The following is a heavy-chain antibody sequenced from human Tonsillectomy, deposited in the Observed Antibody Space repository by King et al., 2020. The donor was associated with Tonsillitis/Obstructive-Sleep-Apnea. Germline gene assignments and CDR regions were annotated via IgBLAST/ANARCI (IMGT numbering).Heavy chain of an antibody. V-gene: IGHV3-66*01. Sequence: VQLQESGGGLVQPGGSLRLSCAASGFTVSNNYMSWVRQAPGKGLEWVSVIYSGGSTYYADSVKGRFTISRDNSKTTLYLQMNSLRAEDTAVYYCARDGYCSSTSCYDIGYWGQGTLVTVSS. J-gene: IGHJ4*02. CDR3: ARDGYCSSTSCYDIGY. D-gene: IGHD2-2*01. CDR2: IYSGGST. CDR1: GFTVSNNY.